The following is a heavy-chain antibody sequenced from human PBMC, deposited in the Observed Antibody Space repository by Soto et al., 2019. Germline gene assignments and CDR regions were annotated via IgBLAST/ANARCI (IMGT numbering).Heavy chain of an antibody. CDR1: GDSVSSNTA. J-gene: IGHJ6*02. D-gene: IGHD7-27*01. CDR3: ARDLGRTYCMDV. Sequence: QVQLQQSGPGLVKPSQPLSLTCSISGDSVSSNTAWNWIRQSPSRGLEWLGRTYYRSKRYNDYEVTMKSRIRINPDPSKNQFSLQLNSVTPDDTAVYYCARDLGRTYCMDVWGQGTTVIVSS. CDR2: TYYRSKRYN. V-gene: IGHV6-1*01.